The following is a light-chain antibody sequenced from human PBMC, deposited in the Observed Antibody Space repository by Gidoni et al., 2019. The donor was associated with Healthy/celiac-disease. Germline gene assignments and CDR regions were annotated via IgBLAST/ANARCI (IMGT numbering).Light chain of an antibody. J-gene: IGKJ1*01. CDR1: QSISSW. V-gene: IGKV1-5*01. CDR3: QQYNSYLWT. CDR2: DAS. Sequence: DIQMTQSPSTLSASVGDRVTITCRASQSISSWLAWYQQKPGKAPKLLIYDASSLKSGVPSRFSGSGSGTEFTLTISSLQPDDFATYYCQQYNSYLWTFXXXTKVEIK.